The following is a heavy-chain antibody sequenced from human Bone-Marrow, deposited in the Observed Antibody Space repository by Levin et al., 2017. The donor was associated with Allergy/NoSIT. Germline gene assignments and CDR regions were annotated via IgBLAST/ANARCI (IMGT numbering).Heavy chain of an antibody. J-gene: IGHJ6*02. CDR2: IRSSSSYT. D-gene: IGHD6-13*01. V-gene: IGHV3-11*05. CDR1: GFTISDYY. CDR3: AREAGQQGYYNYYGMDG. Sequence: GESLKISCAASGFTISDYYMSWIRQAPGKGLEWVSYIRSSSSYTNHADFVEGRFTISRDNAKNSLFLQMNSLRAEDTDVYYCAREAGQQGYYNYYGMDGWGQGTTVTVSS.